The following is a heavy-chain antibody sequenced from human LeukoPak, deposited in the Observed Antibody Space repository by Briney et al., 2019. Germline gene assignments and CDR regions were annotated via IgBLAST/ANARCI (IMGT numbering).Heavy chain of an antibody. CDR2: IIPIFGIA. J-gene: IGHJ5*02. CDR3: ARGMVATVTRHNNWFDP. D-gene: IGHD5-12*01. CDR1: GGPFSSYA. Sequence: ASVEVSFKASGGPFSSYAISWGRPAPGQGVEWMGRIIPIFGIANYAQKFQGRVTITADKSTSTAYMELSSLRSEDTAVYYCARGMVATVTRHNNWFDPWGQGTLVTVSS. V-gene: IGHV1-69*04.